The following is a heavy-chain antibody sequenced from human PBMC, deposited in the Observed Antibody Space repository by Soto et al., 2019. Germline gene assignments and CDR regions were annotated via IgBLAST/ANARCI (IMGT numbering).Heavy chain of an antibody. D-gene: IGHD3-9*01. CDR3: ARVKEYFNWFDP. Sequence: GGSLRLSCAASGFTFSSYWMHWVRQAPGKGLVWVSRINSDGSSTSYADSVKGRFTISRDNAKNTLYLQMNSLRAEDTAVYYCARVKEYFNWFDPWGQGTLVTVSS. CDR2: INSDGSST. J-gene: IGHJ5*02. V-gene: IGHV3-74*01. CDR1: GFTFSSYW.